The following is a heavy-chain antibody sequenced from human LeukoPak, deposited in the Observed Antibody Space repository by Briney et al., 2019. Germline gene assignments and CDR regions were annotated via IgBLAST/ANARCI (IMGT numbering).Heavy chain of an antibody. CDR3: ARDRSSSWYYFDY. D-gene: IGHD6-13*01. J-gene: IGHJ4*02. Sequence: EFRAGVTISRDTSATTAYLELSSLGSEDTAVYYCARDRSSSWYYFDYWGQGTLVTVSS. V-gene: IGHV1-3*01.